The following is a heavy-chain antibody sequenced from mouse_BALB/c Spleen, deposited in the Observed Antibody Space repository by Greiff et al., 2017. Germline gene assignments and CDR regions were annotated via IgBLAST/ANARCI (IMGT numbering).Heavy chain of an antibody. D-gene: IGHD3-2*01. CDR3: ARSDSSGPAWFAY. CDR2: INPGSGGT. Sequence: VQLQQSGAELVRPGTSVKVSCKASGYAFTNYLIEWVKQRPGQGLEWIGVINPGSGGTNYNEKFKGKATLTADKSSSTAYMQLSSLTSDDSAVYFCARSDSSGPAWFAYWGQGTLVTVSA. CDR1: GYAFTNYL. V-gene: IGHV1-54*01. J-gene: IGHJ3*01.